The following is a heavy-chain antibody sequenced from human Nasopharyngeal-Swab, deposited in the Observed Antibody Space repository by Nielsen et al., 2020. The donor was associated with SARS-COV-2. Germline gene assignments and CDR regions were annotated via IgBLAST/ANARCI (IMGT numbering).Heavy chain of an antibody. CDR2: IYWDDDK. J-gene: IGHJ5*02. D-gene: IGHD3-3*01. V-gene: IGHV2-5*02. Sequence: SGPTLVKPTQTLTLTCTFSGFSLSTSGVGVGWIRQPPGKALEWLALIYWDDDKRYSPSLKSRLTITKDTSKNQVVLTMTNMDPVDTATYYCAHSRDITIFGVVIEDWFDPWGQGTLVTVSS. CDR1: GFSLSTSGVG. CDR3: AHSRDITIFGVVIEDWFDP.